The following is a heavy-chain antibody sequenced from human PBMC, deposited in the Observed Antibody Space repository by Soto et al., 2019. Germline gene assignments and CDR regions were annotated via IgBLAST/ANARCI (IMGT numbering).Heavy chain of an antibody. D-gene: IGHD6-13*01. Sequence: GGSLRLSCVGSGFSFSSYAMNWVRQAPGQGLEWVSGISGSGGTTFYADSVKGRFTISRDNSKNTLYLQMNSLRAEDTAVYYCAKDLGYTSSWYYALHIWGQGTMVTVS. V-gene: IGHV3-23*01. CDR3: AKDLGYTSSWYYALHI. CDR1: GFSFSSYA. J-gene: IGHJ3*02. CDR2: ISGSGGTT.